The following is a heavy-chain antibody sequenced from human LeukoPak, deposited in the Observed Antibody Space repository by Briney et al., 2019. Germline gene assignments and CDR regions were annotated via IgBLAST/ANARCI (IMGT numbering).Heavy chain of an antibody. V-gene: IGHV5-51*01. Sequence: GESLKISCKGSGYSFSTYWIGWVRQMPGKGLEWMGIIYPSDSDTRYSPSFQGQVTISADKSISTAYLQWSSPKASDSAMYYCVRPISSGIDWGQGTLVTVSS. D-gene: IGHD6-25*01. CDR1: GYSFSTYW. CDR3: VRPISSGID. CDR2: IYPSDSDT. J-gene: IGHJ4*02.